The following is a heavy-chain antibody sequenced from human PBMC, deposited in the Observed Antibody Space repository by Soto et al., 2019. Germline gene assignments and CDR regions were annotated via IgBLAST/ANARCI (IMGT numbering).Heavy chain of an antibody. CDR1: GYTFTSYA. V-gene: IGHV1-3*01. D-gene: IGHD3-22*01. CDR3: ARGDGYYYFDY. CDR2: INAGNGNT. J-gene: IGHJ4*02. Sequence: QVQLVQSGAEVKKPGASVKVSCKASGYTFTSYAMHWVRQAPGQRLEWMGGINAGNGNTKYSQKFQGRVTITRDTSASTAYLEMSRLRSEDTAVYYWARGDGYYYFDYWGQGTLVTVSS.